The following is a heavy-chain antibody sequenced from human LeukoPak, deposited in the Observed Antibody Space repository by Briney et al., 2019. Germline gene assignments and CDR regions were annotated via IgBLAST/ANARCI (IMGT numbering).Heavy chain of an antibody. CDR1: GLTFSSYA. CDR3: ARGLVPGFLDY. CDR2: ISAGGDT. Sequence: GGSLRLSCAASGLTFSSYAMTWVRQAPGKGLEWVSGISAGGDTHYADSVKGRFTISRDNAKNTLYLQMNSLRAEDTAVYYCARGLVPGFLDYWGQGTPVTVSS. D-gene: IGHD4-11*01. J-gene: IGHJ4*02. V-gene: IGHV3-23*01.